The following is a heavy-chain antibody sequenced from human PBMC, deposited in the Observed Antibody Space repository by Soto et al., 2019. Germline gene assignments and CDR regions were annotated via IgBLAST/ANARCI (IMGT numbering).Heavy chain of an antibody. CDR2: IKQDGSEK. CDR3: ARERIAVAGTFAYYYYGMDV. Sequence: EVQLVESGGGLVQPGGSLRLSCAASGFTFSSYWMIWVRQAPGKGLEWVANIKQDGSEKYYVDSVKGRFTISRDNAKNSLYLQMNSLRAEDTAVYYCARERIAVAGTFAYYYYGMDVWGQGTTVTVSS. CDR1: GFTFSSYW. V-gene: IGHV3-7*03. J-gene: IGHJ6*02. D-gene: IGHD6-19*01.